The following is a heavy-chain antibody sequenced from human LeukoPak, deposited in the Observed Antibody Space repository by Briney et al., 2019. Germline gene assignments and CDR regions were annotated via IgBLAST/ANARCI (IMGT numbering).Heavy chain of an antibody. Sequence: QTGGSLRLSCAASGFPFSSYWMSCVRQAPGKGLEWVANIKEDGSERYYVDSVKGRFTISRDNAKNSLYLQMNSLRVEDTAVYYCARERRGYGIDYWGQGTLVTVSS. J-gene: IGHJ4*02. CDR2: IKEDGSER. CDR1: GFPFSSYW. D-gene: IGHD5-18*01. CDR3: ARERRGYGIDY. V-gene: IGHV3-7*01.